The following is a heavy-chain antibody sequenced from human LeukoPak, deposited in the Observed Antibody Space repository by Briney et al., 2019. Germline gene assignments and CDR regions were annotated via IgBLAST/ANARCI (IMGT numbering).Heavy chain of an antibody. J-gene: IGHJ4*02. CDR2: IKQDGSEK. CDR3: ARWLELMRNFDW. D-gene: IGHD5-24*01. Sequence: GRTLRLSCVVSGFTFSAYSMSWVRQAPGKGLEWVANIKQDGSEKDYVDALKGRFTISRDNAKNSLYLQMNSLRAEDTAVYYCARWLELMRNFDWWGQGTLVTVSS. V-gene: IGHV3-7*01. CDR1: GFTFSAYS.